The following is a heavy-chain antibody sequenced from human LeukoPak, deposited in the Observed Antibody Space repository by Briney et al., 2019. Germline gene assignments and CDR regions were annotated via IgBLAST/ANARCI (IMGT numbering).Heavy chain of an antibody. CDR1: GFTFSGSA. CDR3: TRRSERGFDY. CDR2: IRSKANSYAT. J-gene: IGHJ4*02. Sequence: GGSLRLSCAASGFTFSGSAMHWVRQASGKGLEWVGRIRSKANSYATAYAASVKGRFTISRDDSKNAAYLQMNSLKTEGTAVYYCTRRSERGFDYWGQGTLVTVSS. D-gene: IGHD3-10*01. V-gene: IGHV3-73*01.